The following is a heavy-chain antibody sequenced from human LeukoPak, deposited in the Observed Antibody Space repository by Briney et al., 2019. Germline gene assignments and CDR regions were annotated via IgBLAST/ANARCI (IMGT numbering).Heavy chain of an antibody. V-gene: IGHV3-53*01. CDR3: IVFGDSNH. Sequence: PGGSLRLSCAASGFTGSNNYMSWVRQAPGKGLEWVSAIHSSGGTYYADSVKDRFTISRDTSKNTLYLQINSLRVEDTAVYYCIVFGDSNHWGQGTLVTVSS. J-gene: IGHJ5*02. CDR2: IHSSGGT. CDR1: GFTGSNNY. D-gene: IGHD4-17*01.